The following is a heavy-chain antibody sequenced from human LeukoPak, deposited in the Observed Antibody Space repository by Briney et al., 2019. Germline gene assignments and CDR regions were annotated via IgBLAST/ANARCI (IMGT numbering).Heavy chain of an antibody. V-gene: IGHV1-2*06. J-gene: IGHJ4*02. CDR3: AMLIAVAGIYDY. CDR2: INPNSGGT. D-gene: IGHD6-19*01. Sequence: ASVKVSRKASGYTFTGYYMHWVRQAPGQGLEWMGRINPNSGGTNYPQKFQGRVTMTRDTSISTAYMELSRLRSDDTAVYYCAMLIAVAGIYDYWGQGTLVTVSS. CDR1: GYTFTGYY.